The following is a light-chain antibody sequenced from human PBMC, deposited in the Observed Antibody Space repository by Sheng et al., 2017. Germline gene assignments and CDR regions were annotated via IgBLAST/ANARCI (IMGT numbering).Light chain of an antibody. CDR1: QSVSSSY. J-gene: IGKJ4*01. CDR3: QHYGNSLLT. V-gene: IGKV3-20*01. CDR2: GAS. Sequence: EIVLTQSPGTLSLSPGERATLSCRASQSVSSSYLAWYQQKPGQAPRLLIYGASSRATGIPDRFSGIGSGTDFTLTISRLEPEDSAVYYCQHYGNSLLTFGGGTKVEIK.